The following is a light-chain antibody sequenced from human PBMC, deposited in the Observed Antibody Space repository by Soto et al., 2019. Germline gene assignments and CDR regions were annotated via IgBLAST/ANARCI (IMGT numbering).Light chain of an antibody. V-gene: IGKV3-20*01. CDR3: QQYGSSSYT. Sequence: EIVLTQSPGTLSLSPGEIATLSCRASQSISSSYLAWYQQKPGQAPRLLIYAASSRATGIPDRFSGSGSGTDFALPISRLEPEDFAVYYCQQYGSSSYTFGQGTQLEIK. CDR1: QSISSSY. J-gene: IGKJ2*01. CDR2: AAS.